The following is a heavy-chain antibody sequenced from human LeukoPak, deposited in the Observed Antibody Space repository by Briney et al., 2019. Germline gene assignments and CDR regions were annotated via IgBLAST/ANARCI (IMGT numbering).Heavy chain of an antibody. J-gene: IGHJ4*02. Sequence: SQTLSLTCAISGDSVSSNSAAWNWIRQSPSRGLEWLGRTYYMSKWYNDYAVSVKSRITINPDTSKNQFSLQLNSVTPEDTAVYYGARVSIAAAGTHFDYWGQGTLVTVSS. V-gene: IGHV6-1*01. CDR1: GDSVSSNSAA. CDR2: TYYMSKWYN. D-gene: IGHD6-13*01. CDR3: ARVSIAAAGTHFDY.